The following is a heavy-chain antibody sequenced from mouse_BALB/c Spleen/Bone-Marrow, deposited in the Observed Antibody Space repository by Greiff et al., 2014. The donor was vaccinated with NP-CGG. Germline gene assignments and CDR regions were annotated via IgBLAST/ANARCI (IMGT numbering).Heavy chain of an antibody. J-gene: IGHJ3*01. CDR3: ASYYYGSSSFAY. D-gene: IGHD1-1*01. CDR2: IDPANGNT. Sequence: EVQLQQSGAELVKPGASVKLSCTASGFNIKDTYMHWVKQRPEQGLEWIGRIDPANGNTKYDPKFQGKATITADTSSNTAYLQLSXLXXEDTAVYYCASYYYGSSSFAYWGQGTLVTVSA. V-gene: IGHV14-3*02. CDR1: GFNIKDTY.